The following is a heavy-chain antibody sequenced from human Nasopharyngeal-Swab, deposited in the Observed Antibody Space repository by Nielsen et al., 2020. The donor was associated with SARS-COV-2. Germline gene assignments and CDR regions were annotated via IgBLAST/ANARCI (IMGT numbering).Heavy chain of an antibody. CDR1: EFTFSKFD. V-gene: IGHV3-7*01. Sequence: GRTLRLSCAASEFTFSKFDMSWVRQAAGKGLGWVAIIKQDGSGSYYVDSVKGRFTISRDDANNSLHRQMNSRRAGDTGVYYCARGGSSFPFIDCGPGTLVTVSS. J-gene: IGHJ4*01. CDR2: IKQDGSGS. D-gene: IGHD6-13*01. CDR3: ARGGSSFPFID.